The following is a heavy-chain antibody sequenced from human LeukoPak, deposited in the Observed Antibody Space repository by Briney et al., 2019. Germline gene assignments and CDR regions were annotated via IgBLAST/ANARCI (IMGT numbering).Heavy chain of an antibody. CDR1: GGSISSSSYY. D-gene: IGHD3-10*01. V-gene: IGHV4-39*01. J-gene: IGHJ4*02. Sequence: PSETLSLTCTVSGGSISSSSYYWGWIRQPPGKGLEWIGSIYYSGSTYYNPSLKSRVTISVDTSKNQFSLKLSSVTATDTAVYYCARGPLLWFGELFGWGQGTLVTVSS. CDR3: ARGPLLWFGELFG. CDR2: IYYSGST.